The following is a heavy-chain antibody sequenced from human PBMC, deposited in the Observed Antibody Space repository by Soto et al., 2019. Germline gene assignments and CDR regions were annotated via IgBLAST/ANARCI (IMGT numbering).Heavy chain of an antibody. Sequence: QVQLVQSGAEVKKPGASVKVSCKASGYSFTRYGISWVRQAPGQGLEWMGWISGYNANTNYPENLQGRVTMTTDTSTSTAYMEVRNLISDDTAVFCCARMGAVPYFYFGLDVWGQGTTVTVSS. CDR3: ARMGAVPYFYFGLDV. CDR2: ISGYNANT. D-gene: IGHD3-16*01. V-gene: IGHV1-18*01. J-gene: IGHJ6*02. CDR1: GYSFTRYG.